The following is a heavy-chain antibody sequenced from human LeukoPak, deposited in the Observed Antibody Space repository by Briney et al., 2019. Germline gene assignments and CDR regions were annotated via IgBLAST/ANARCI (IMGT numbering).Heavy chain of an antibody. CDR2: ISSSTNTI. J-gene: IGHJ6*03. CDR3: ARGGRGTMVRGVFIGTDYFYYYFDV. CDR1: GFPFTLYN. D-gene: IGHD3-10*01. Sequence: GGSLRLSCEVSGFPFTLYNMNWVRQAPGKGLEWLSYISSSTNTIYYADSVKGRFTISRDNAKNSLYPQMNGLGAEDTAVYYCARGGRGTMVRGVFIGTDYFYYYFDVWGKGTTVTVSS. V-gene: IGHV3-48*04.